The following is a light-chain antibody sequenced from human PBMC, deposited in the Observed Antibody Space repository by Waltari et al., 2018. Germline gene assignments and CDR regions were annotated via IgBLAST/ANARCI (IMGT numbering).Light chain of an antibody. J-gene: IGLJ3*02. V-gene: IGLV2-14*03. CDR3: NSFTSSTTWV. CDR2: NVN. Sequence: CYHHHAAKPPKPLIHNVNKRPSGISNRFSGTKSGNTASLAISGLQAEDEANYYCNSFTSSTTWVFGGGTTLTVL.